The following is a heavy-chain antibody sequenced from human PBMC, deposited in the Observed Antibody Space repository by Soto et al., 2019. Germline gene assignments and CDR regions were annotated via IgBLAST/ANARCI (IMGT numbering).Heavy chain of an antibody. CDR2: INHSGST. CDR1: GGSFSGYY. Sequence: SETLSLTCAVYGGSFSGYYWSWIRQPPGKGLEWIWKINHSGSTNYNPSLKSRVTISVDTSKNQFSLKLSSVTAADTAVYYCARDVGSLGATMDYWSQGTLVTISS. V-gene: IGHV4-34*01. J-gene: IGHJ4*02. D-gene: IGHD1-26*01. CDR3: ARDVGSLGATMDY.